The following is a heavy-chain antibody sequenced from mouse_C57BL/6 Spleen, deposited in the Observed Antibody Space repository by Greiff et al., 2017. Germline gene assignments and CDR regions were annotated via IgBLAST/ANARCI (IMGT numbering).Heavy chain of an antibody. CDR3: ARRYDGYYVDYFDY. V-gene: IGHV5-17*01. J-gene: IGHJ2*01. CDR2: ISSGSSTI. D-gene: IGHD2-3*01. CDR1: GFTFSDYG. Sequence: EVKVVESGGGLVKPGGSLKLSCAASGFTFSDYGMHWVRQAPEKGLEWVAYISSGSSTIYYADTVKGRFTISRDNAKNTLFLQMTSLRSEDTAMYYCARRYDGYYVDYFDYWGQGTTLTVSS.